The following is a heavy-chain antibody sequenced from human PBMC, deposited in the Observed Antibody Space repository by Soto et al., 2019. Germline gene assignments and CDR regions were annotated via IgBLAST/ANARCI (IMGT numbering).Heavy chain of an antibody. CDR1: GYTFTAYS. CDR2: VNPSGGST. Sequence: ASVKVSCKASGYTFTAYSMHWVRLAPGQGLEWMGVVNPSGGSTKYAQNFQGRVTMTRDTSTTTIYMELSSLRSDDTAIYYCAREENCSGGTCYSEYFHRWGQGTLVTVLL. CDR3: AREENCSGGTCYSEYFHR. J-gene: IGHJ1*01. D-gene: IGHD2-15*01. V-gene: IGHV1-46*01.